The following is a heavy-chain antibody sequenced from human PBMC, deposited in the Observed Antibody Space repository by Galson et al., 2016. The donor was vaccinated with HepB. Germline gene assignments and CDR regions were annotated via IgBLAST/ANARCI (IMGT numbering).Heavy chain of an antibody. CDR1: GFIFSSYA. Sequence: SLRLSCAASGFIFSSYAMHWVRQAPGKGLEYVSALTHNGGTLHYADSVKGRFTISRDNSKKTLYLQMSSLRTEDTAIYYCVVWGQRYWGQGTLVTVS. V-gene: IGHV3-64D*09. D-gene: IGHD1-26*01. J-gene: IGHJ4*02. CDR3: VVWGQRY. CDR2: LTHNGGTL.